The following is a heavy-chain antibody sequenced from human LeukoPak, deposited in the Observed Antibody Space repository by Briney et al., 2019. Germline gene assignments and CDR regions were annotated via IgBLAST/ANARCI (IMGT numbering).Heavy chain of an antibody. J-gene: IGHJ6*03. CDR2: IRYDGSNK. Sequence: GGSLRLSCAASGFTFSSYGMHWVRQAPGKGLEWVAFIRYDGSNKYYADSVKGRFTISRDNSKNTLYLQMNSLRAEDTAVYYCARGVRFLEYTRYYYYYMDVWGKGTTVTVSS. CDR3: ARGVRFLEYTRYYYYYMDV. CDR1: GFTFSSYG. V-gene: IGHV3-30*02. D-gene: IGHD3-3*01.